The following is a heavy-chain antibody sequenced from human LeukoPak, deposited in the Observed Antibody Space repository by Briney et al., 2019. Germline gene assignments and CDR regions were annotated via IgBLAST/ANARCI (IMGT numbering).Heavy chain of an antibody. CDR2: FYSGGSS. V-gene: IGHV3-53*01. D-gene: IGHD3-10*01. J-gene: IGHJ4*02. CDR1: GFTVRSIY. CDR3: AKEKYAYGFNGLDY. Sequence: PGGSLRLSCAASGFTVRSIYMTWVRQAPGKGLEWVSSFYSGGSSYYADSVKGRFIISRDNSKNTLYLQMNSLRAEDTAVYYCAKEKYAYGFNGLDYWGQGTLVTVSS.